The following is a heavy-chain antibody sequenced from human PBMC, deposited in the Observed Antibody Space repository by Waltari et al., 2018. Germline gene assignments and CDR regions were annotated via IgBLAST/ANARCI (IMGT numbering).Heavy chain of an antibody. D-gene: IGHD3-16*01. Sequence: QVQLVESGGGVVQPGGSLRLSCAASGCSFSSYGMHWVRQAPGKGLEWVAFIRYDGSKEYYADSVKGRFTISRDNSKNTLYLQMNSLRPEDTAVYYAFLGTLGELRGFDYWGQGTLVTVAS. CDR3: FLGTLGELRGFDY. CDR1: GCSFSSYG. CDR2: IRYDGSKE. V-gene: IGHV3-30*02. J-gene: IGHJ4*02.